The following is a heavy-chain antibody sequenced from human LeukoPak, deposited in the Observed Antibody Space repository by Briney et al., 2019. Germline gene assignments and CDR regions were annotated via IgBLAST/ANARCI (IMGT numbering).Heavy chain of an antibody. CDR1: GGSISSSSYY. V-gene: IGHV4-39*01. CDR3: ARLSSTIGAMDV. Sequence: PSETLSLTCTVSGGSISSSSYYWGWIRQPPGKGLEWIGSIYYSGSTYYNPSLKSRVTISVDTSKNQFSLKLSSVTAADTAVYYCARLSSTIGAMDVWGQGTTVTVSS. J-gene: IGHJ6*02. CDR2: IYYSGST. D-gene: IGHD2-8*01.